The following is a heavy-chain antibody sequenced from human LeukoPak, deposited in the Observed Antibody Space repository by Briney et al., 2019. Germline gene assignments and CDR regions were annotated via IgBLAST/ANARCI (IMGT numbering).Heavy chain of an antibody. V-gene: IGHV4-34*01. CDR2: INHSGST. CDR1: GGSFSGYY. CDR3: ARLLGWFDP. D-gene: IGHD3-16*01. J-gene: IGHJ5*02. Sequence: SETLSLTCAVYGGSFSGYYWSWIRQPPGKGLEWIGEINHSGSTNYNPSLESRVTISVDTSKNQFSLKLSSVTAADTAVYYCARLLGWFDPWGQGTLVTVSS.